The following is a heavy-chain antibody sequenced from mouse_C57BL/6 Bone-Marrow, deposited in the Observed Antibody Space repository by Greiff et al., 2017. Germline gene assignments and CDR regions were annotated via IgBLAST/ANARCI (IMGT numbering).Heavy chain of an antibody. J-gene: IGHJ3*01. CDR1: GYTFTSYT. Sequence: VQLQQSGAELARPGASVKMSCKASGYTFTSYTMHWVKQRPGQGLEWIGYINPSSGYTKYNQKFKDKATLTADKSSSTAYMQLSSLTSEDTAFYYCSKNYYGSRFAYWGKGTLVTGSA. V-gene: IGHV1-4*01. CDR2: INPSSGYT. CDR3: SKNYYGSRFAY. D-gene: IGHD1-1*01.